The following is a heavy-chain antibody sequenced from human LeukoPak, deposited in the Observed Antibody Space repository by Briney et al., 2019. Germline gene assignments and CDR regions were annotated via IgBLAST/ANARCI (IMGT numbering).Heavy chain of an antibody. V-gene: IGHV1-8*01. D-gene: IGHD6-13*01. CDR1: GYTFTSYD. Sequence: ASVKVSCKASGYTFTSYDINWVRQATGQGLEWMGWMNPNSGNTGYAQKFQGRVTMTRNTSISTAYMELSSLRSEDTAVYYCARASGFLIAAASGYWFDPWGQGTLVTVSS. CDR3: ARASGFLIAAASGYWFDP. CDR2: MNPNSGNT. J-gene: IGHJ5*02.